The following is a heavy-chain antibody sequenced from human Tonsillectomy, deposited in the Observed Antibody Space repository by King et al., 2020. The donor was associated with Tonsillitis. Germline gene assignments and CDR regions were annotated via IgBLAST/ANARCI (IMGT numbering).Heavy chain of an antibody. CDR1: GFAFRSYG. J-gene: IGHJ4*02. CDR2: ISYDGVRQ. Sequence: VQLVESGGGVVQPGRSLRLSCTSSGFAFRSYGMHWVRQAPGKGLEWVAVISYDGVRQNYADSVKGRFTISRDNSKNKLYLQMNSLRAEDTAVYYCARERLYSSNWGIDYWGQGALVTVSS. V-gene: IGHV3-33*01. D-gene: IGHD7-27*01. CDR3: ARERLYSSNWGIDY.